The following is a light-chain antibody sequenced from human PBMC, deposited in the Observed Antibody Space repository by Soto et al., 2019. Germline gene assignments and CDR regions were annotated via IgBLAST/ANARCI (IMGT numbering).Light chain of an antibody. J-gene: IGKJ4*01. CDR2: DAS. CDR3: QQDTSMLS. CDR1: HDVSRN. Sequence: DIQMNQSPSSLSASEGDRVTITCQSSHDVSRNLNWFQQKPGEAPQLLIYDASNLERGVPSRFRGSGSGTDFTLTISSLQPEDVATYYCQQDTSMLSFGGGTEVEIK. V-gene: IGKV1-33*01.